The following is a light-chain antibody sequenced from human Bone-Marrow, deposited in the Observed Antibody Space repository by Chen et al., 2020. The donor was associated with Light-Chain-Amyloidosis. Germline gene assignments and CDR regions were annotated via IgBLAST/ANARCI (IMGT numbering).Light chain of an antibody. CDR3: QSADSSDLGV. CDR2: KDS. CDR1: ALPKQY. Sequence: SYELTQPPSVSVSPGQTARSTCSGDALPKQYAHWYQQKPGQAPVLVIYKDSERPSGIPERFSGSSSGTTVTLTISGVQAEDEADYYCQSADSSDLGVFGGGTKLTVL. V-gene: IGLV3-25*03. J-gene: IGLJ3*02.